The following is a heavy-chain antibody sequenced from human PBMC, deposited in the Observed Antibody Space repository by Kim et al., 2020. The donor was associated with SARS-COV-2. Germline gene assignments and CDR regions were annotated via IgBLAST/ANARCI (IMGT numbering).Heavy chain of an antibody. CDR2: RSDNTI. CDR3: ARSVDY. V-gene: IGHV3-48*03. Sequence: RSDNTIYYADSVKGRFTISRDNAKNSLYLQMNSLRVEETAVYYCARSVDYWGQGTLVTVSS. J-gene: IGHJ4*02.